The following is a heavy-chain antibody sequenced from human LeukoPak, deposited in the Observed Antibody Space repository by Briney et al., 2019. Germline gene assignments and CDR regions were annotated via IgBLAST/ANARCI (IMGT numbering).Heavy chain of an antibody. J-gene: IGHJ4*02. Sequence: GASVKVSCKASGSTFRSYGINWVRQAPGQGLEWMGWISPYSRNTNYAQKLQGRATMTTDTSTSTAYMELGSLRSGDTAVCYCARDKVAYYYDGTGYATDYWGQGTLVTVSS. CDR1: GSTFRSYG. D-gene: IGHD3-22*01. V-gene: IGHV1-18*01. CDR3: ARDKVAYYYDGTGYATDY. CDR2: ISPYSRNT.